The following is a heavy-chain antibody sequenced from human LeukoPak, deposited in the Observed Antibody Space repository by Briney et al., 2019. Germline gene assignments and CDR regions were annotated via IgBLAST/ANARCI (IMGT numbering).Heavy chain of an antibody. CDR3: ARDKMVRGVQDSFGY. V-gene: IGHV4-30-4*08. J-gene: IGHJ4*02. D-gene: IGHD3-10*01. CDR2: IYYSGST. Sequence: PSETLSLTCTVSGGSISSGDYYWSWIRQPPGKGLEWIGYIYYSGSTYYNPSLKSRVTISVDTSKNQFSLKLSSVTAADTAVYYCARDKMVRGVQDSFGYWGQGTLVTVSS. CDR1: GGSISSGDYY.